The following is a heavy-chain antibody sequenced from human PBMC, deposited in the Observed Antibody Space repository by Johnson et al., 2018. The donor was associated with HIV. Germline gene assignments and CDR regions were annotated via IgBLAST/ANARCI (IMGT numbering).Heavy chain of an antibody. J-gene: IGHJ3*02. CDR3: AARIAVADDDAFDI. V-gene: IGHV3-30*02. Sequence: QMLLVESGGGVVQPGGSLRLSCAASGFTFSRYGMHWVRQAPVKGLAWVAFIRYDGSNKYYADSVKGRFTISRDNSKNTLYLQMNSLRAEDTAVYYCAARIAVADDDAFDIWGQGTMVTVSS. CDR1: GFTFSRYG. CDR2: IRYDGSNK. D-gene: IGHD6-19*01.